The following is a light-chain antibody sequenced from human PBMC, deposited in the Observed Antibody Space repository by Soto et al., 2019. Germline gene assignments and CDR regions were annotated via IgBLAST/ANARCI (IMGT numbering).Light chain of an antibody. CDR1: QSIGDS. J-gene: IGKJ1*01. CDR2: DVS. V-gene: IGKV1-5*01. Sequence: GARLTITFRAGQSIGDSLAWYQQKPGKAPYLLISDVSSLERGVPSRFSGSGSGTEFTPTISSMQPDDFATFYCQQYNGYSRTFGQGTKV. CDR3: QQYNGYSRT.